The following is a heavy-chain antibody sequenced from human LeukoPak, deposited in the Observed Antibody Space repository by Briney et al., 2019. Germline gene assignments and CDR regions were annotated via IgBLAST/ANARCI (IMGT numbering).Heavy chain of an antibody. CDR2: NYSGGST. CDR1: GFTVSSNY. Sequence: RGSLRLSCAASGFTVSSNYMSWVRQAPGKGLEWVSVNYSGGSTYYADSVKGRFTISRDNSKNTLYLQMNSLRAEDTAVYYCAREIRNWNDSYFDYWGQGTLVTVSS. J-gene: IGHJ4*02. D-gene: IGHD1-1*01. V-gene: IGHV3-53*01. CDR3: AREIRNWNDSYFDY.